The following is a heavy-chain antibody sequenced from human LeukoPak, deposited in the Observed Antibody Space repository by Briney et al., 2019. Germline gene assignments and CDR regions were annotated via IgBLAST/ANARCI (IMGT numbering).Heavy chain of an antibody. CDR2: ISSSGLYI. V-gene: IGHV3-21*01. CDR3: AELGITMIGGV. J-gene: IGHJ6*04. Sequence: KTGGSLRLSCEVSGFTSSTYTMNWVRQAPGKGLEWVSSISSSGLYIYYADSVKGRFTISRDNAKNSLYLQMSSLRAEDTAVYYCAELGITMIGGVWGKGTTVTISS. D-gene: IGHD3-10*02. CDR1: GFTSSTYT.